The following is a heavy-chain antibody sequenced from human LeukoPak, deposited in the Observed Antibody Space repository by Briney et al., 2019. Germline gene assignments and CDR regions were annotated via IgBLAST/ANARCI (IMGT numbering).Heavy chain of an antibody. CDR2: IYYSGST. J-gene: IGHJ3*02. V-gene: IGHV4-39*01. D-gene: IGHD1-14*01. CDR3: ARLLTYAFDI. CDR1: GGSISSSSYY. Sequence: SETLSLTCTVSGGSISSSSYYWGWIRQPPGKGLEWIGSIYYSGSTYYNPSLKSRVTISVDTSKNQFSLKLSSVTAADTAVYYCARLLTYAFDIWGQGTMVTVSS.